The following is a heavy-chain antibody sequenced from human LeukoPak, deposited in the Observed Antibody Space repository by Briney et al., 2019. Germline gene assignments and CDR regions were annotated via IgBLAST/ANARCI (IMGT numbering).Heavy chain of an antibody. J-gene: IGHJ4*02. D-gene: IGHD5-18*01. CDR2: ISGSGGST. V-gene: IGHV3-23*01. CDR3: AKAGYSYGYSSDFDY. CDR1: GFTFSSYA. Sequence: GGSLRLSCAASGFTFSSYAMSWVRQAPGKGLEWVSAISGSGGSTYYADSVKGRFTISRDNSKNTLNLQMNSLRAEDTAVYYCAKAGYSYGYSSDFDYWGQGTLVTVSS.